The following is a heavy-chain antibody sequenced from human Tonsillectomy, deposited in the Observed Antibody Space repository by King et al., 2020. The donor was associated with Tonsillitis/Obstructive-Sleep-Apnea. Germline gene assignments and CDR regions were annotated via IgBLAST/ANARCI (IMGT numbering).Heavy chain of an antibody. V-gene: IGHV3-11*06. CDR1: GFTFSDYY. Sequence: VQLVESGGGLVKPGGSLRLSCAASGFTFSDYYMSWIRQAPGKGLEWVSYISSSNSYTNYADSVKGRFTISRDNAKNSLYLQMNSLRAEDTAMYYCARDQFYGDRRYYYGLDVWGQGTTVTVSS. CDR3: ARDQFYGDRRYYYGLDV. J-gene: IGHJ6*02. D-gene: IGHD4-17*01. CDR2: ISSSNSYT.